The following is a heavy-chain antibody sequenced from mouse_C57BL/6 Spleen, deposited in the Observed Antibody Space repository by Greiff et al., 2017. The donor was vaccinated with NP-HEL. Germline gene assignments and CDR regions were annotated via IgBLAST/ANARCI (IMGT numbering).Heavy chain of an antibody. CDR1: GYTFTSYW. V-gene: IGHV1-50*01. J-gene: IGHJ2*01. Sequence: VQLQQPGAELVKPGASVKLSCKASGYTFTSYWMQWVKQRPGQGLEWIGEIDPSDSYTNYNQKFKGKATLTVDTSSSTAYMQLSSLTSEDSAVYYCARRYGSTSFDDWGQGTTLTVSS. CDR3: ARRYGSTSFDD. CDR2: IDPSDSYT. D-gene: IGHD1-1*01.